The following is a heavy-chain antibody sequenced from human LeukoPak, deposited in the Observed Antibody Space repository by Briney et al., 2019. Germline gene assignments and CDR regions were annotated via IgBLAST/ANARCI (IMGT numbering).Heavy chain of an antibody. CDR3: ARGRDGYNYGY. D-gene: IGHD5-24*01. CDR2: IYYSGST. Sequence: SETLSLTCTVSGGSISSSSYYWGWIRQPPGKGLEWIGSIYYSGSTYYNPSLKSRVTISVDTSKNQFSLKLSSVTAADTAVYYCARGRDGYNYGYWGQETLVTVSS. V-gene: IGHV4-39*07. J-gene: IGHJ4*02. CDR1: GGSISSSSYY.